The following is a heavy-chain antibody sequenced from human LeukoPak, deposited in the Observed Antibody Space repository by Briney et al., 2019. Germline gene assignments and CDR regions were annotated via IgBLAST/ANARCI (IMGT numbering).Heavy chain of an antibody. CDR1: GYTFTSNY. Sequence: ASVKVSCKASGYTFTSNYIHWVRQAPGQGLEWMGMIYPRDGSTSYAQKFQGRVTVTRDTSTSTVHMELSGLRSEDTAVYYCARVPYYYDSSGYSPIDYWGQGTLVTVSS. V-gene: IGHV1-46*01. D-gene: IGHD3-22*01. CDR2: IYPRDGST. CDR3: ARVPYYYDSSGYSPIDY. J-gene: IGHJ4*02.